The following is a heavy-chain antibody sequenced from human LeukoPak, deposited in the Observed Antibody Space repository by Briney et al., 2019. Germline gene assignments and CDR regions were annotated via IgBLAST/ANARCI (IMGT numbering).Heavy chain of an antibody. CDR2: MNPNSGNT. V-gene: IGHV1-8*03. D-gene: IGHD4-23*01. J-gene: IGHJ4*02. Sequence: ASVKVSCKGSGYTFTSYDINWVRQATGQGLEWMGWMNPNSGNTGYAQKFQGRVTITRNASISTAYMELSSLRSEDTAVYYCARAHTVVQYYFDYWGQGTLVTVSS. CDR1: GYTFTSYD. CDR3: ARAHTVVQYYFDY.